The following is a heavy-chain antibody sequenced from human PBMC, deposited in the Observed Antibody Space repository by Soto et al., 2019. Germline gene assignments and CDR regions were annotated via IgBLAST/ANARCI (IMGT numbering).Heavy chain of an antibody. CDR1: GYSFTSYW. Sequence: PGESLKISCKGSGYSFTSYWIGWVRQMPGKGLEWMGIIYPGDSDTRYSPSFQGQVTISADKSISTAYLQWSSLKASDTAMYYCARGDSSPPSFLYYFDYWGQGTLVTVSS. D-gene: IGHD6-13*01. CDR3: ARGDSSPPSFLYYFDY. V-gene: IGHV5-51*01. CDR2: IYPGDSDT. J-gene: IGHJ4*02.